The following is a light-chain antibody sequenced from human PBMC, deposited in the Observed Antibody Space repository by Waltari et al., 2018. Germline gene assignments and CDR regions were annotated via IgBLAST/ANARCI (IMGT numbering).Light chain of an antibody. V-gene: IGKV1-5*03. Sequence: DIQVTQSPSTLSASVGDSVTITCRTSQSINKWVSWYQQKPGKTPKLLIYQASILEDGVPSRFRGSGSGPECTLTITSLQPDDFATYYCQNYNSDLGVTFGQGTRLEIK. J-gene: IGKJ5*01. CDR3: QNYNSDLGVT. CDR2: QAS. CDR1: QSINKW.